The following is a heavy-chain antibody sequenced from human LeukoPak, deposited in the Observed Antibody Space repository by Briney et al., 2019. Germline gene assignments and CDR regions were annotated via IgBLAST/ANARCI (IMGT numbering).Heavy chain of an antibody. CDR2: ISGSGGST. CDR1: GFAFSNYA. D-gene: IGHD5-18*01. CDR3: AKDRWNTVMAHFDY. Sequence: PGGSLRLSCAAPGFAFSNYAMSWVRQALGKGLKWVSGISGSGGSTYYADSVKGRFTISRDNSKNTLYLQMNSLRAEDTAVYYCAKDRWNTVMAHFDYWGQGTLVTVSS. V-gene: IGHV3-23*01. J-gene: IGHJ4*02.